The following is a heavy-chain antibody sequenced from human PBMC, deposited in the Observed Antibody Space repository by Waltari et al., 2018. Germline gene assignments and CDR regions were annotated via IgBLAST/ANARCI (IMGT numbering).Heavy chain of an antibody. CDR1: VYIFTGSR. CDR2: ISGYNGNT. V-gene: IGHV1-18*01. CDR3: ARGALGRVYYEYYFDS. D-gene: IGHD3-3*01. Sequence: QVQLVQSGAEVNKPGASVTVAWTTSVYIFTGSRFTWVRMAPRQGLECMGWISGYNGNTKKEQNFQDRVTMTIDTSTTTAYMELRSLRSDDTAVYYCARGALGRVYYEYYFDSWGQGTLVTVSS. J-gene: IGHJ4*02.